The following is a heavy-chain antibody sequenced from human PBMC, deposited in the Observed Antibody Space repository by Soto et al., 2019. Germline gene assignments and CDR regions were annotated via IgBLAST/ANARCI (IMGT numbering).Heavy chain of an antibody. CDR2: ISYSGST. D-gene: IGHD4-4*01. V-gene: IGHV4-31*03. CDR1: GGSIRNSGYY. CDR3: ARDAVTKRDFYYYGMDV. Sequence: QVQLQESGPGLMKPSQTLSLTCTVSGGSIRNSGYYWSWIRQHPGKGLEWIGYISYSGSTDYAPSLKSRVTMSVDTSKNQFSLKLSSVTAADTAVYYCARDAVTKRDFYYYGMDVWGRGTTVTVSS. J-gene: IGHJ6*02.